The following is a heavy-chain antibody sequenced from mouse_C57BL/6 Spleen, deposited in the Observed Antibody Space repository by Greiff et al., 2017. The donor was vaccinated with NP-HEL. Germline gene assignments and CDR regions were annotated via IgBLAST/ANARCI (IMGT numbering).Heavy chain of an antibody. CDR2: ISSGSSTI. V-gene: IGHV5-17*01. J-gene: IGHJ1*03. D-gene: IGHD2-4*01. CDR3: ASGRINWYFDV. CDR1: GFTFSDYG. Sequence: EVKLVESGGGLVKPGGSLKLSCEASGFTFSDYGMHWVSQSPEKGLEWVAYISSGSSTIYYADTVKGRFTISRDKAKNTLFLQMTSLRSEDTAMYYCASGRINWYFDVWGTGTTVTVSS.